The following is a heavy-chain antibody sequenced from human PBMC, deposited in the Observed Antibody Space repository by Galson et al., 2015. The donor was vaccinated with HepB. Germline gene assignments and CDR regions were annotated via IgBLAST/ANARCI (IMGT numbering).Heavy chain of an antibody. CDR3: ARDPVADRLSPPNFDY. Sequence: SVKVSCKASGYTFTSYYMHWVRQAPGQGLEWMGIINPSGGSTSYAQKFQGRVTMTRDTSTSTVYMELSSLRSEDTAVYYCARDPVADRLSPPNFDYWGQGTLVTVSS. D-gene: IGHD6-19*01. V-gene: IGHV1-46*01. CDR1: GYTFTSYY. J-gene: IGHJ4*02. CDR2: INPSGGST.